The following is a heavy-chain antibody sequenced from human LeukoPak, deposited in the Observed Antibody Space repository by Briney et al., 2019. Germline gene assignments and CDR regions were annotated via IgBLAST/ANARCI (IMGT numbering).Heavy chain of an antibody. V-gene: IGHV3-23*01. CDR3: AKNGFLEWQELIDY. D-gene: IGHD3-3*01. Sequence: GGSLRLSCAASGFTFSSSAMSWVRQAPGKGLEWVSVISGSGASTYCAESVKGRFTISRDNSKNTLYLQMNSLRAEDTAVYYCAKNGFLEWQELIDYWGQGTLVTVSS. CDR1: GFTFSSSA. J-gene: IGHJ4*02. CDR2: ISGSGAST.